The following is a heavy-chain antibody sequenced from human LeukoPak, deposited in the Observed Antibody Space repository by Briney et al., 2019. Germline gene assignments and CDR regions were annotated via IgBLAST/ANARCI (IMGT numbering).Heavy chain of an antibody. CDR1: GCTITGYY. D-gene: IGHD3-22*01. V-gene: IGHV1-2*02. J-gene: IGHJ4*02. Sequence: ASVKVSCKASGCTITGYYMHWVRQAPGQGLEWMGWINPNSGGTNYAQKFQGRVTMTRDTSISTAYMELSRLRSDDTAVYYCARDLNYYDSSGYYPHWGQGTLVTVSS. CDR2: INPNSGGT. CDR3: ARDLNYYDSSGYYPH.